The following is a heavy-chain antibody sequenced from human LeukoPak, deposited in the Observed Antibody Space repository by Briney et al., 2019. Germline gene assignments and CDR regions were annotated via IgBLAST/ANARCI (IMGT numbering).Heavy chain of an antibody. V-gene: IGHV4-4*07. CDR1: GGSISSYY. D-gene: IGHD3-3*01. Sequence: PSETLSLTCTVSGGSISSYYWSWIRQPAGKGLEWIGRIYTSGSTNYNPSLKSRVTISVDTSKNQFSLKLSSVTAADTAVYYCAIQRTCYDFWSGFDYWGQGTLVTVSS. CDR2: IYTSGST. CDR3: AIQRTCYDFWSGFDY. J-gene: IGHJ4*02.